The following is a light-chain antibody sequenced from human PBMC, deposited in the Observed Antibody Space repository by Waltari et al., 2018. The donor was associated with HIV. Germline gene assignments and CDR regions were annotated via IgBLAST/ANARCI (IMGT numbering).Light chain of an antibody. CDR2: RNN. Sequence: QAGLTQPPSVSKDLRQTATLTCAGSSSDVGQHGATWLQQPQGHPPKALSDRNNNRRSGISDRFSASRSGNTASLTITGLQPEDEADYYCAAWDNGLNAVVFGGGTRLNVL. CDR3: AAWDNGLNAVV. CDR1: SSDVGQHG. J-gene: IGLJ2*01. V-gene: IGLV10-54*04.